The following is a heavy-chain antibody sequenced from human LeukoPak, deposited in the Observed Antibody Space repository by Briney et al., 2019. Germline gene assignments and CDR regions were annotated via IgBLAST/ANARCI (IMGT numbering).Heavy chain of an antibody. D-gene: IGHD6-19*01. J-gene: IGHJ4*02. Sequence: GVLRLSCAASGFTFSSFNISWVRQAPGKGLECVSSISSTSTYIYDADSVEGRFTISRDNAKNSLYLQMNSLRAEDTAVYYCARVSYSSGWFFDYWGQGTLVTVSS. CDR1: GFTFSSFN. CDR3: ARVSYSSGWFFDY. CDR2: ISSTSTYI. V-gene: IGHV3-21*01.